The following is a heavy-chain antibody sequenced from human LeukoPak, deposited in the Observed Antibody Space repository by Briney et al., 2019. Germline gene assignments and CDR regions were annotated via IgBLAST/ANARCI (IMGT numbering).Heavy chain of an antibody. V-gene: IGHV3-74*01. Sequence: GSLRLSCAASGFTFSSYWMHWVRQAPGKGLVWVSRLNSDGSSTVYADSVKGRFTISRDNAENKLYLQMNSLRVEDTAVYYCARVALSQGLDAWGRGTLVTVSS. J-gene: IGHJ5*02. CDR3: ARVALSQGLDA. CDR1: GFTFSSYW. D-gene: IGHD3-10*01. CDR2: LNSDGSST.